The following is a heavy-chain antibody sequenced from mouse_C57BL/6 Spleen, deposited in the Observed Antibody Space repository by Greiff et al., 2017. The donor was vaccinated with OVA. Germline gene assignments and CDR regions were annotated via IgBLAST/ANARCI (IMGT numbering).Heavy chain of an antibody. D-gene: IGHD2-4*01. Sequence: QVQLQQSGPGLVQPSQSLSITCTVSGFSLTSYGVHWVRQSPGQGLEWLGVIWSGGSTDYNAAFISRLSISKDNSKSQVFFKMNSLQADDTAIYYCASPYDYDYAMDYWGQGTSVTVSS. CDR2: IWSGGST. CDR1: GFSLTSYG. J-gene: IGHJ4*01. V-gene: IGHV2-2*01. CDR3: ASPYDYDYAMDY.